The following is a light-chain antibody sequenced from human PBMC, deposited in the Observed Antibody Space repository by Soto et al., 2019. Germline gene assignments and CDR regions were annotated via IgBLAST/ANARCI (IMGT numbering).Light chain of an antibody. J-gene: IGLJ1*01. V-gene: IGLV2-11*01. CDR2: DVT. CDR3: CSYAGSYSPYV. Sequence: QAGLTVLRSMTVAPGQSVIITSAGTSSNVGGYKSVSWYQQHPGKAPKLIIYDVTKRPSGVPDRFSGSKSGNTASLTISGLQAEDEADYYCCSYAGSYSPYVFGTGTKVNVL. CDR1: SSNVGGYKS.